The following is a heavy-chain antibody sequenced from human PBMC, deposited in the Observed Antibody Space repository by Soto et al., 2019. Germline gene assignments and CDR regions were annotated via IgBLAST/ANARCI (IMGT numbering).Heavy chain of an antibody. Sequence: SETLSLTCAVSGGSISSSNWWSWVRQPPGKGLEWIGDVHHGGNTNYSPSLESRVSISIDKSKNFFSLKMWSVTAADTAVYFCARHRLNFDSGGDYHHGMDVWGQGTTVTVSS. CDR1: GGSISSSNW. V-gene: IGHV4-4*02. D-gene: IGHD3-22*01. J-gene: IGHJ6*02. CDR3: ARHRLNFDSGGDYHHGMDV. CDR2: VHHGGNT.